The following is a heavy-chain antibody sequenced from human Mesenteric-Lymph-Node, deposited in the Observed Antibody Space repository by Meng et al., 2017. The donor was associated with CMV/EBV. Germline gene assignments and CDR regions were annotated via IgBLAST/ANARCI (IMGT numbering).Heavy chain of an antibody. J-gene: IGHJ4*02. V-gene: IGHV4-59*01. CDR3: ARSPGYPREFGY. D-gene: IGHD3-10*01. CDR1: NGSISTYY. Sequence: SETLSLTCTVSNGSISTYYWSWIRQPPGKGLEWIGYIYYSGSTNYIPSLKSRVTMSIDTSKNQFSLKLSSVTAADTAVYYCARSPGYPREFGYWGQGTLVTVSS. CDR2: IYYSGST.